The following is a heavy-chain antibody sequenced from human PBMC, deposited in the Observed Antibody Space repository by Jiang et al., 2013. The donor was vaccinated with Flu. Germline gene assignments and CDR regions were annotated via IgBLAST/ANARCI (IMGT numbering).Heavy chain of an antibody. D-gene: IGHD1-26*01. CDR2: IYYGGNT. Sequence: SGSGLVKPSETLSLTCTVSGGSISSDFYYWGWIRQPPGRGLEWVGTIYYGGNTYYNPSLKSRLNISVDTSKNQFSLNLSSVTAAGTSVYYCARQFRYGGLKYYFDDWGQGTLVTVSS. CDR3: ARQFRYGGLKYYFDD. J-gene: IGHJ4*02. V-gene: IGHV4-39*01. CDR1: GGSISSDFYY.